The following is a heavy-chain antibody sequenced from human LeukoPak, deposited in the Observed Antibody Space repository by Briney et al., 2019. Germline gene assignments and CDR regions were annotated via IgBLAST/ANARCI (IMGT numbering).Heavy chain of an antibody. J-gene: IGHJ4*02. CDR2: IKQDGSEK. Sequence: GGSLRLSCATSGFTFTTYWMNWVRQAPGKGLEWVANIKQDGSEKYYVDSVKGRFTISRDNARNSLYLQMNSLRAEDTAVYYCAREVVTALTIDYWGQGTLVTVSS. CDR1: GFTFTTYW. CDR3: AREVVTALTIDY. D-gene: IGHD2-21*02. V-gene: IGHV3-7*01.